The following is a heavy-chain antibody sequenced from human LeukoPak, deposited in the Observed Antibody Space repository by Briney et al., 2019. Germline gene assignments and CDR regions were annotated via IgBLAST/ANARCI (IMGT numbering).Heavy chain of an antibody. CDR1: GVSFSGYY. Sequence: SETLSLTCAVYGVSFSGYYWSWIRQPPGKGLEGIGEINHSGSTNYNPSLKSRVTISVDTSKNQFSLKLSSVTAADTAVYYCARGRVVVVPAAIFSGWFDPWGQGTLVAVSS. CDR3: ARGRVVVVPAAIFSGWFDP. CDR2: INHSGST. D-gene: IGHD2-2*02. V-gene: IGHV4-34*01. J-gene: IGHJ5*02.